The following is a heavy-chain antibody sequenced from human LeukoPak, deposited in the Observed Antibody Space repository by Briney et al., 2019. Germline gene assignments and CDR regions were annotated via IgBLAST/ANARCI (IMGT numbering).Heavy chain of an antibody. D-gene: IGHD3-10*01. V-gene: IGHV3-30*02. J-gene: IGHJ4*02. Sequence: GGSLRLSCAASGFTFSSYGMPWVRQTPGKGLEWVAFIRYDGSNKYYADSVKGRFTISRDNSKNTLYLQMNSLRAEDTAVYYCAKISGISGISDYWGQGTLVTVSS. CDR3: AKISGISGISDY. CDR2: IRYDGSNK. CDR1: GFTFSSYG.